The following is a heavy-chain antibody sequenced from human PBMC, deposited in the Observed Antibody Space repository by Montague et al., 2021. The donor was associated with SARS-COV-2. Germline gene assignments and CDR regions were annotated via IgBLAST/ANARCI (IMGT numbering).Heavy chain of an antibody. Sequence: SETLSLTCTASGGSISSYYWNWIRQPPGKGLEWIGYIYYSGRTNYNPSLKSLVTISVDTSKNQFSLKLSSVTAADTAVYYCARGGGSGYRYYFDYWGQGSLVTVSS. CDR3: ARGGGSGYRYYFDY. CDR2: IYYSGRT. CDR1: GGSISSYY. V-gene: IGHV4-59*01. J-gene: IGHJ4*02. D-gene: IGHD3-22*01.